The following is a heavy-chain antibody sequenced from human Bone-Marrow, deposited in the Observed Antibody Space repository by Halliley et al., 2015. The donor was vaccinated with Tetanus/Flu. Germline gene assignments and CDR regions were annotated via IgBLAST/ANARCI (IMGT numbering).Heavy chain of an antibody. CDR2: INQDGSIQ. CDR3: ARERRSETPTI. V-gene: IGHV3-7*04. D-gene: IGHD1-1*01. J-gene: IGHJ4*02. Sequence: WVANINQDGSIQQYVDSGKGRFTISRDNAQSSLYLQMNSLRAEDTAVYYCARERRSETPTIWGQGTLVTVSS.